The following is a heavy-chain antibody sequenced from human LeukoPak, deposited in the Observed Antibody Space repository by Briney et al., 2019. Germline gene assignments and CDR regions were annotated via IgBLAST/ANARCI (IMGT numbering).Heavy chain of an antibody. CDR3: ARVQREALELRFGAFDI. V-gene: IGHV3-7*03. CDR1: GLTFSSYW. CDR2: IKQDGSEK. Sequence: GGSLRLSCAASGLTFSSYWMSWVRQAPGKGLEWVANIKQDGSEKYYVDSVKGRFTISRDNAKNSLYLQMNSLRAEDTAVYYCARVQREALELRFGAFDIWGQGTMVTVSS. J-gene: IGHJ3*02. D-gene: IGHD1-7*01.